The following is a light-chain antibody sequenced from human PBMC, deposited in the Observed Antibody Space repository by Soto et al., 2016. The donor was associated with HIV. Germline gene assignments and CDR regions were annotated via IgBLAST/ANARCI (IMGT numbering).Light chain of an antibody. V-gene: IGKV1-12*02. CDR2: AAS. CDR1: QDINIW. CDR3: HQASSFPYT. Sequence: DIQMTQSPSSVSASVGDRVTITCRASQDINIWLAWYQQKPGRAPNLLIYAASSLQSGVPSRFSGSGSGTDFTLTINSLQPEDFATYYCHQASSFPYTFGGGTKVDIK. J-gene: IGKJ4*01.